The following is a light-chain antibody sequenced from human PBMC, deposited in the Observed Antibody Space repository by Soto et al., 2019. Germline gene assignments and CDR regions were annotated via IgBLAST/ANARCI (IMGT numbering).Light chain of an antibody. CDR1: QSVSSN. CDR3: QQYDNWPRT. Sequence: EIEMTQSPATLSLSPGERATLYCWASQSVSSNLAWYQQKPGQPPRLLIYDASTRATGIPSRFSGSGSGTEFTLTISSLKSEDFAVYYCQQYDNWPRTFGQGTKVDIK. CDR2: DAS. V-gene: IGKV3-15*01. J-gene: IGKJ1*01.